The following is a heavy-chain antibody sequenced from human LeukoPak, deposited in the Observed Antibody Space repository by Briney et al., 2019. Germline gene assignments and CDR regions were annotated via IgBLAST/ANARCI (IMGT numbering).Heavy chain of an antibody. J-gene: IGHJ1*01. CDR2: ISYDGSYE. Sequence: GGSLRLSCAASRFTFSTYGMHWVRQAPGKGLEWVAVISYDGSYESYADSVKGRFTISRDNSKNTLYLQMNSLRAEDTAVYYCAKELGGIAARPGEAEYFQHWGQGTLVTVSS. D-gene: IGHD6-6*01. V-gene: IGHV3-30*18. CDR1: RFTFSTYG. CDR3: AKELGGIAARPGEAEYFQH.